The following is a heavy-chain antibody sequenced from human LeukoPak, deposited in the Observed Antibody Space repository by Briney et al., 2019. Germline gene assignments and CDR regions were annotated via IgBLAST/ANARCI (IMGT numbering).Heavy chain of an antibody. CDR3: ARDLTGYPDFWSGSTGYYMDV. D-gene: IGHD3-3*01. CDR1: GFTFNFYT. V-gene: IGHV3-21*01. Sequence: PGGSLRLSCASSGFTFNFYTMNWVRQAPGKGLEWVSSISSSSNYTHYADSLKGRFTVSRDNAKTSLYLQMNSLRAEDTAVYYCARDLTGYPDFWSGSTGYYMDVWGKGTTVTVSS. CDR2: ISSSSNYT. J-gene: IGHJ6*03.